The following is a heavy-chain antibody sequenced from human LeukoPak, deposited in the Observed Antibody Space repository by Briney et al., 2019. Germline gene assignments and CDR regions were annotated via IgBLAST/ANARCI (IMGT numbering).Heavy chain of an antibody. J-gene: IGHJ4*02. CDR2: INPKSGGT. Sequence: ASVKVSCKASGYTFTGYYMHWVRQAPGQGLEWMGWINPKSGGTNYAEKFQGRVTMTRDTSISTAYMEVIRLRSEDTAVYYCARARYGGYSDYWGQGTLVTVSS. D-gene: IGHD1-26*01. CDR3: ARARYGGYSDY. V-gene: IGHV1-2*02. CDR1: GYTFTGYY.